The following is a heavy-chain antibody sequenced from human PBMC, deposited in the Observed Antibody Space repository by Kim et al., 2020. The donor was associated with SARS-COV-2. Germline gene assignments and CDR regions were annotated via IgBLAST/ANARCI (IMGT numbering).Heavy chain of an antibody. D-gene: IGHD3-3*01. CDR2: ISWNSGSI. CDR1: GFSFGDYA. J-gene: IGHJ4*02. CDR3: ATGAYDFWSGYYLGGFDY. Sequence: GGSLRLSCAASGFSFGDYAMHWVRQAPGKGLEWVSGISWNSGSIGYADSVKGRFTISRDNAKNSLYLQMNSLRAEDTALYYCATGAYDFWSGYYLGGFDYWGQGTLVTVSS. V-gene: IGHV3-9*01.